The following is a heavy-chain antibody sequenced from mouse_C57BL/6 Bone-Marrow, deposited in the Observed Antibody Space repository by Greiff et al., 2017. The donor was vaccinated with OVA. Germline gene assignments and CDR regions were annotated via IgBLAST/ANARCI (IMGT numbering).Heavy chain of an antibody. V-gene: IGHV1-76*01. Sequence: QVQLQQSGAELVRPGASVKLSCKASGYTFTDYYINWVKQRPGQGLEWIARIYPGSGNTYSNEKFKGKATLTAEKSSSTAYMQLSSLTSEDAAVYFCAREGVVATDYWGQGTTLTVSS. CDR2: IYPGSGNT. CDR1: GYTFTDYY. CDR3: AREGVVATDY. J-gene: IGHJ2*01. D-gene: IGHD1-1*01.